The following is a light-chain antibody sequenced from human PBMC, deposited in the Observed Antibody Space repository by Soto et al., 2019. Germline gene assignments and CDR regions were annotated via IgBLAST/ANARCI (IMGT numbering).Light chain of an antibody. CDR1: KSDIGVYDF. CDR3: KSYAGSNTYV. CDR2: EVV. Sequence: QSALTQPPSAXXXPGQSVTISCTGTKSDIGVYDFVSWYQHHPGKAPRLIIYEVVQRPSGVPDRFSGSKSGNTASLTVSGLQAADEADYFCKSYAGSNTYVFGSGTKLTVL. J-gene: IGLJ1*01. V-gene: IGLV2-8*01.